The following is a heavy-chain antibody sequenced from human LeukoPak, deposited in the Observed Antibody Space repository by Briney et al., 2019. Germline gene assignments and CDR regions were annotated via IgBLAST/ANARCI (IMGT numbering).Heavy chain of an antibody. CDR1: GGSISSYY. CDR2: IYYSGST. Sequence: PSETLSLTCTVSGGSISSYYWSWIRQPPGKGLEWIGYIYYSGSTNYNPSLKGRVTISVDTSKNQFSLKLSSVTAADTAVYYCARGRLRYFDWLAGGDDAFDIWGQGTMVTVSS. CDR3: ARGRLRYFDWLAGGDDAFDI. V-gene: IGHV4-59*01. D-gene: IGHD3-9*01. J-gene: IGHJ3*02.